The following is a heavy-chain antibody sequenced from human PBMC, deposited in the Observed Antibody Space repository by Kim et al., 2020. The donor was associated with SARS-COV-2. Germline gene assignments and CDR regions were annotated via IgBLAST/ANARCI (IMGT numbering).Heavy chain of an antibody. CDR1: GYTFTGYY. CDR2: INPNSGGT. D-gene: IGHD6-25*01. V-gene: IGHV1-2*06. J-gene: IGHJ4*02. Sequence: ASVKVSCKCTGYTFTGYYIHWVRQAPGQGLEWMGRINPNSGGTNSAQKFQGRVTMTRDTSISTAYMDLSRLRSDDTAVYYCTSGLSVAAEGYGAYFDYWGQGALVTVSS. CDR3: TSGLSVAAEGYGAYFDY.